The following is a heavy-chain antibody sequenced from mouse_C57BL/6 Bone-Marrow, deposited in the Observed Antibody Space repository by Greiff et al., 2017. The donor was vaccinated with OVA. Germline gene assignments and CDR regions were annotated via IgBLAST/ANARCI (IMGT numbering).Heavy chain of an antibody. J-gene: IGHJ2*01. CDR1: GFTFSSYG. D-gene: IGHD2-4*01. CDR3: ARHEYDPGFFDY. CDR2: ISSGGSYT. V-gene: IGHV5-6*01. Sequence: EVKLVESGGDLVKPGGSLKLSCAASGFTFSSYGMSWVRQTPDKRLEWVATISSGGSYTYYPDSVKGRFTISRDNAKNTLYLQMSSLKSEDTAMYYCARHEYDPGFFDYWGQGTTLTVSS.